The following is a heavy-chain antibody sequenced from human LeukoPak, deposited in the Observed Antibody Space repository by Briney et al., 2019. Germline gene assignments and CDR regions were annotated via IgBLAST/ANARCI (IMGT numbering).Heavy chain of an antibody. D-gene: IGHD1-14*01. V-gene: IGHV3-23*01. CDR2: ISNGGGSA. CDR1: GFTFSSYP. J-gene: IGHJ4*02. Sequence: GGSLRLSCAGSGFTFSSYPMSWVRQAPGKGLQWVSAISNGGGSAYYADSVKGWFTISRDNSKSTLYLQMNSLRAEDTAIYYCAARPRMPPRFDYWGQGALVTVSS. CDR3: AARPRMPPRFDY.